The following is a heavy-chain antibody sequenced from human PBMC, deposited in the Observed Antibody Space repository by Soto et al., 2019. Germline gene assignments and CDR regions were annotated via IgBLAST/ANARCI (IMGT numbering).Heavy chain of an antibody. V-gene: IGHV4-59*08. CDR3: ARRQDYYYYLDV. CDR2: IYYSGST. J-gene: IGHJ6*03. CDR1: GGSISSYY. Sequence: SETLSLTCTVSGGSISSYYWSWIRQPPGKGLEWIGYIYYSGSTNYNPSLKSRVTISVDTSKNQFSLKLSSVTAADTAVYYCARRQDYYYYLDVWGKGTTVTVSS.